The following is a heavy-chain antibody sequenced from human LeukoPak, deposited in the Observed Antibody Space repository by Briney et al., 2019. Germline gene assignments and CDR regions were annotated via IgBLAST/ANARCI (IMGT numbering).Heavy chain of an antibody. CDR2: IYYSGST. D-gene: IGHD2-15*01. J-gene: IGHJ5*02. Sequence: SETLSLTCTVSGGSISSGAYYWSWTRQHPGKGLEWIGYIYYSGSTYYNPSLKSRVTISIDTYKNQFSLKLSSVTAADTAVYYCARLNCSGGSCYSVDHWGQGTLVTVSS. CDR1: GGSISSGAYY. V-gene: IGHV4-30-4*08. CDR3: ARLNCSGGSCYSVDH.